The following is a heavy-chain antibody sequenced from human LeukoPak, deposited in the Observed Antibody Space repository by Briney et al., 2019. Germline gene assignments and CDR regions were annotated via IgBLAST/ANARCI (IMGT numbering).Heavy chain of an antibody. V-gene: IGHV3-74*01. CDR2: ISRDGTVT. CDR1: QFSFTNNW. Sequence: GGSLRLSCVGSQFSFTNNWMHWVRRVPGKGLMWVSRISRDGTVTDYADSVKGRFAISRDNAKNTLYREMNSLRGEDTGLFYCVREVGAPGSFDIWGQRTLVTVSS. CDR3: VREVGAPGSFDI. J-gene: IGHJ3*02. D-gene: IGHD1-26*01.